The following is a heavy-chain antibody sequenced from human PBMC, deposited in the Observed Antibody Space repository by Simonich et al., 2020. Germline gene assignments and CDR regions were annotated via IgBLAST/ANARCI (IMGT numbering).Heavy chain of an antibody. V-gene: IGHV3-7*01. J-gene: IGHJ6*03. D-gene: IGHD7-27*01. CDR1: GFTFSSYW. CDR2: IKTDGRKK. Sequence: EVQLVESGGGLVQPGGSLRLSCAASGFTFSSYWMSWVRQAPGKGLEWVDNIKTDGRKKYYVDSVKGRFTISRDNAKNSLYLQMNSLRAEDTAVYYCARDGLGTAYYYYMDVWGKGTTVTVSS. CDR3: ARDGLGTAYYYYMDV.